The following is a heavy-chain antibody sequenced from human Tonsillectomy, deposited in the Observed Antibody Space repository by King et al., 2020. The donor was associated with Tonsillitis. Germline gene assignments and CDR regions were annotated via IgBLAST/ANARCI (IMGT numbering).Heavy chain of an antibody. V-gene: IGHV4-30-2*01. CDR2: IYDGGSP. CDR3: GRCAGNSRILDY. CDR1: GGSISSDGNS. D-gene: IGHD4-23*01. J-gene: IGHJ4*02. Sequence: QLQESGSGLVKPSQTLSLTCAVSGGSISSDGNSWTWIRQPPGKGLEWIGYIYDGGSPYYNPSLRSRVNISVDRSKIQFSLRLTSVTAADTAVYYCGRCAGNSRILDYWGQGTLVTVSS.